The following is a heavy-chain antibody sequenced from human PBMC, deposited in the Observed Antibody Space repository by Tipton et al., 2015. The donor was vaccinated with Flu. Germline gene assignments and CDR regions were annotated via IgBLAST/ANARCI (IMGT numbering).Heavy chain of an antibody. J-gene: IGHJ5*02. CDR2: IYYSGST. CDR3: AKEGSYNILTNYYNKGVDP. CDR1: GGSISSYTYY. D-gene: IGHD3-9*01. V-gene: IGHV4-39*07. Sequence: TLSLTCTVSGGSISSYTYYWGWIRQSPGTGLEWIGSIYYSGSTYYNPSLKSRVTMSIDTSKNQFSLKLTSVTAADTAVYYCAKEGSYNILTNYYNKGVDPWGQGTLFTVSS.